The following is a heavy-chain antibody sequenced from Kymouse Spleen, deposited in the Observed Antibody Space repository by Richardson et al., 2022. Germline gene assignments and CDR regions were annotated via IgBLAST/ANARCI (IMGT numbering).Heavy chain of an antibody. CDR2: IWYDGSNK. V-gene: IGHV3-33*01. D-gene: IGHD6-19*01. J-gene: IGHJ4*02. CDR3: ARAHSSGWYDLAGY. CDR1: GFTFSSYG. Sequence: QVQLVESGGGVVQPGRSLRLSCAASGFTFSSYGMHWVRQAPGKGLEWVAVIWYDGSNKYYADSVKGRFTISRDNSKNTLYLQMNSLRAEDTAVYYCARAHSSGWYDLAGYWGQGTLVTVSS.